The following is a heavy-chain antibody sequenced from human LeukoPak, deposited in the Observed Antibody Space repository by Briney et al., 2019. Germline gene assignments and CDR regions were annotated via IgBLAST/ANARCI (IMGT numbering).Heavy chain of an antibody. V-gene: IGHV3-21*01. CDR1: GFTFRIYS. CDR2: IGPSSGDI. CDR3: ATGYYYDSSGYFSDY. Sequence: GGSLRLSCAASGFTFRIYSMNWVRQAPGTGLEWVSSIGPSSGDIYYADSVKGRFTISRDNAKNSLYLQMNSLRAEDTAVYYCATGYYYDSSGYFSDYWGQGTLVTVSS. D-gene: IGHD3-22*01. J-gene: IGHJ4*02.